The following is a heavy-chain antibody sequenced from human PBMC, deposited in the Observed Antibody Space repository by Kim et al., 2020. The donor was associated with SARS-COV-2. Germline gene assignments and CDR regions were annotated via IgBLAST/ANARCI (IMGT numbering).Heavy chain of an antibody. CDR2: INTDTGNP. Sequence: ASVKVSCRASGYSFTTYGISWVRQAPGQGLEWMGWINTDTGNPTYAQAFTRRFVFSVDTSVTTAYLQISSLEAEDTALYYCARVIWGTYRYTDYWGQGTL. V-gene: IGHV7-4-1*02. J-gene: IGHJ4*02. D-gene: IGHD3-16*02. CDR1: GYSFTTYG. CDR3: ARVIWGTYRYTDY.